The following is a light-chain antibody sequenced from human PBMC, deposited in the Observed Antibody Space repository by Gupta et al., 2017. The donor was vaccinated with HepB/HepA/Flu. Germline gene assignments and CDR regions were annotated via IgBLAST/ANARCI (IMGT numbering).Light chain of an antibody. CDR2: AAS. Sequence: DIQVTQSPSSVSASVGDRVTISCRASQSIDTWLAWYQQKPGKAPNLLINAASSLQSGVPSRFSGSGSGTDFILTINSLQPEDSATYFCQQAYRFPHTFGQGTRLEIK. CDR3: QQAYRFPHT. V-gene: IGKV1-12*01. CDR1: QSIDTW. J-gene: IGKJ5*01.